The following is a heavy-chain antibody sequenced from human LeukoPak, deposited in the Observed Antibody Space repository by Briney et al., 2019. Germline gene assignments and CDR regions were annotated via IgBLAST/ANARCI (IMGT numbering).Heavy chain of an antibody. CDR1: GFTFSSYG. CDR2: ISSDANNK. V-gene: IGHV3-30*18. D-gene: IGHD3-10*01. J-gene: IGHJ4*02. Sequence: PGGSLRLSCAASGFTFSSYGFHWVRQAPGKGLEWVAVISSDANNKYYADSVKGRFTISRDSSKNTLYLQMNSLRADDTAVYYCAKDQYRTSSRVRAGIDYWGQGTLVTVSS. CDR3: AKDQYRTSSRVRAGIDY.